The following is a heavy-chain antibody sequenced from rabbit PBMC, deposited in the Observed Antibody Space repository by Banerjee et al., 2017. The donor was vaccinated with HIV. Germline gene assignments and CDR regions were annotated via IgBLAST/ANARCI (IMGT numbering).Heavy chain of an antibody. Sequence: QEQLVESGGGLVQPGGSLKLSCKASGFDFSSYGVSWVRQAPGKGLEWIGCIDLFSVSTYYASWVNGRFTISSHNAQNTLYLQLNSLTAADTATYFCARAAYAGGGFAWYFNLWGPGTLVTVS. J-gene: IGHJ4*01. CDR1: GFDFSSYG. CDR3: ARAAYAGGGFAWYFNL. V-gene: IGHV1S47*01. CDR2: IDLFSVST. D-gene: IGHD8-1*01.